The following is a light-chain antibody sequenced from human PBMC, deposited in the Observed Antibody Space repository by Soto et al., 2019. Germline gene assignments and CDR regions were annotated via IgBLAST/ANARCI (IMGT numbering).Light chain of an antibody. CDR2: EAL. CDR1: STDVGSHYL. V-gene: IGLV2-23*01. CDR3: CSYAGRSPVV. J-gene: IGLJ3*02. Sequence: QSALTQPASVSGSPGQSITISCTGTSTDVGSHYLVSWYQQHPGKVPKLIIYEALKPPSGVSNRFSGSKSGNTASLTISGLLPEDEADYYCCSYAGRSPVVFGGGTKVTVL.